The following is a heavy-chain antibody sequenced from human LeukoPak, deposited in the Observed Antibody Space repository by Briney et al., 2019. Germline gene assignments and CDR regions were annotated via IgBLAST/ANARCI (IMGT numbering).Heavy chain of an antibody. Sequence: SETLSLTCTVSGGSISSGDYYWSWIRQPPGKGLEWIGYIYYSGSTYYNPSLKSRVTISVDTSKNQFSLKLSSVTAADTAVYYCARALWFGEFANDAFDIWGQGTMVTVSS. CDR3: ARALWFGEFANDAFDI. CDR1: GGSISSGDYY. D-gene: IGHD3-10*01. CDR2: IYYSGST. V-gene: IGHV4-30-4*01. J-gene: IGHJ3*02.